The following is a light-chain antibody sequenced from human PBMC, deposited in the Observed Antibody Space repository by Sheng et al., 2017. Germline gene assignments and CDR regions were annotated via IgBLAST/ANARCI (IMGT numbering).Light chain of an antibody. CDR3: GANVGSSNFLA. Sequence: QSALTQPPSASGSPGQSVTISCTGTSNDVGADKYVSWYRQYPGKAPKLIIYEVNKRPSGVPDRFSGSKSGSTASLTVSGLQAEDEADYYCGANVGSSNFLAFGGGTKLTVL. CDR1: SNDVGADKY. J-gene: IGLJ2*01. CDR2: EVN. V-gene: IGLV2-8*01.